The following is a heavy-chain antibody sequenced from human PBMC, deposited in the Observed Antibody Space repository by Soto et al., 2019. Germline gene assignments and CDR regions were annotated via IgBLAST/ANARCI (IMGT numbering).Heavy chain of an antibody. CDR1: GYSFATYW. D-gene: IGHD4-17*01. CDR3: ARAYGDFRYNWFDA. V-gene: IGHV5-51*01. J-gene: IGHJ5*02. Sequence: GESLKISCRGSGYSFATYWIGWVRQMPGKGLEWMEIIYPSDSDTRYSPSFQGQVTISADKSISTAYLQWSSLKASDTAVYFCARAYGDFRYNWFDAWGQGALVTVSS. CDR2: IYPSDSDT.